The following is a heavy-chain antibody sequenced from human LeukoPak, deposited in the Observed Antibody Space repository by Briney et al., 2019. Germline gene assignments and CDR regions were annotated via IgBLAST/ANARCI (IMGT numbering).Heavy chain of an antibody. D-gene: IGHD1-1*01. CDR3: ARHGTGTSQYYFDY. J-gene: IGHJ4*02. V-gene: IGHV3-23*01. CDR1: GFTFSSYA. Sequence: QPGGSLRLSCAASGFTFSSYAMSWVRQAPGKGLEWVSAISGSGGSTYYADSVKGRFTIPRDNSKNTLYLQMNSLRAEDTAVYCCARHGTGTSQYYFDYWGQGTLVTVSS. CDR2: ISGSGGST.